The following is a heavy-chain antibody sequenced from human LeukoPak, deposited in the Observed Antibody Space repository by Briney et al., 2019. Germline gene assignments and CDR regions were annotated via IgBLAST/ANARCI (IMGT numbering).Heavy chain of an antibody. J-gene: IGHJ4*02. V-gene: IGHV4-4*02. D-gene: IGHD3-22*01. CDR3: ATTLRIYDSGGYYSSYYFDY. CDR1: GGSISSTNW. CDR2: ISLTGET. Sequence: SETLSLTCGVSGGSISSTNWWSWVRQPPGQGLEWIGEISLTGETNYNPSLNGRVTMSLDGSRNQLSLTLTSVTAADTAVYYCATTLRIYDSGGYYSSYYFDYWGQGTLVTVSS.